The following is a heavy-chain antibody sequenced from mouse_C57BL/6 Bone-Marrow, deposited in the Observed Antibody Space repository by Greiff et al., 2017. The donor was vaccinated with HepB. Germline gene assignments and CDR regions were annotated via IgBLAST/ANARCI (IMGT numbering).Heavy chain of an antibody. CDR2: IHPNSGST. V-gene: IGHV1-64*01. J-gene: IGHJ2*01. D-gene: IGHD2-2*01. CDR1: GYTFTSYW. CDR3: EVYGYDQGY. Sequence: QVQLQQPGAVLVKPGASVKLSCKASGYTFTSYWMHWVKQRPGQGLEWIGMIHPNSGSTNYNEKFKSKATLTVDKSSSTAYMQLSSLTSEDSAVYYCEVYGYDQGYWGQGTTLTVSS.